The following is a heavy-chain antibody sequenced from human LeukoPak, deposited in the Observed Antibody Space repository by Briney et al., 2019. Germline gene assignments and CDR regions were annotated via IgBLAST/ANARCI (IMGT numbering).Heavy chain of an antibody. D-gene: IGHD3-22*01. V-gene: IGHV3-23*01. CDR2: ISGSGGST. Sequence: PGGSLRLSCAASGYTFSSYWMSWVRQAPGKGLEWVSAISGSGGSTYYADSVKGRFTISRDNSKNTLYLQTNSLRAEDTAVYYCAKAWGMYYYDSSGYPFDYWGQGTLVTVSS. CDR1: GYTFSSYW. CDR3: AKAWGMYYYDSSGYPFDY. J-gene: IGHJ4*02.